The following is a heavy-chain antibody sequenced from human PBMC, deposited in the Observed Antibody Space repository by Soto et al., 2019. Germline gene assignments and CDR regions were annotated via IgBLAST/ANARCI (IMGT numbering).Heavy chain of an antibody. Sequence: GGALRLSCAASGFTFISYSMNWVLQAPGKGLEWVSSISSSSSYIYYADSVKGRFTISRDNAKNSLYLQMNSLRAEDTAVYYCARETSSYYGMDVWGQGTTVTVSS. CDR1: GFTFISYS. V-gene: IGHV3-21*01. CDR3: ARETSSYYGMDV. J-gene: IGHJ6*02. CDR2: ISSSSSYI.